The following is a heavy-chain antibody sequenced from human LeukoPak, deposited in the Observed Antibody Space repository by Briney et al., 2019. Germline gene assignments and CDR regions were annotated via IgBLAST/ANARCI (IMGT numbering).Heavy chain of an antibody. CDR2: ISYIGST. D-gene: IGHD4-17*01. V-gene: IGHV4-59*01. CDR1: GGSFSSYY. J-gene: IGHJ3*02. Sequence: SETLSLTCTVSGGSFSSYYWSWIRQPPGKGLEWIGYISYIGSTNYNPSLKSRVTISVDTSKNQFSLKLSSVTAADTAVYARGPTTVTKGLDIWGQGTMVTVSS. CDR3: GPTTVTKGLDI.